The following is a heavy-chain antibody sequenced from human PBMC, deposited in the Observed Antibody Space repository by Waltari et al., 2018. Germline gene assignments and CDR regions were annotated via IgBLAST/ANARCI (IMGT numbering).Heavy chain of an antibody. V-gene: IGHV4-38-2*01. CDR1: GYSISSGYW. D-gene: IGHD1-26*01. CDR3: ANNEWGLPVS. Sequence: QVQLQESGPGLVKPSETLSLTCSVSGYSISSGYWWGWIRQPPGKGLEWSASIYYTSGYTQYTPSLRSRVTISSDTSKNQFSLKLTFVTAADTAVYYCANNEWGLPVSWGQGTLVTVSS. J-gene: IGHJ5*02. CDR2: IYYTSGYT.